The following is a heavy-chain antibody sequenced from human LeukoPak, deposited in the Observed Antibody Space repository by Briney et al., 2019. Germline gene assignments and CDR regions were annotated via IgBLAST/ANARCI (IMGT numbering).Heavy chain of an antibody. CDR2: TYHRSKWSN. J-gene: IGHJ3*01. CDR1: GDSVSTNSVA. V-gene: IGHV6-1*01. D-gene: IGHD2-15*01. CDR3: ARGKYSGFDL. Sequence: SQTLSLTCAISGDSVSTNSVAWNWIRQSPSRGLEWLGRTYHRSKWSNDYAVSVKSRITINPDTSKNQFSLQLNSVTPDDTALYYCARGKYSGFDLWGQVTIVSVSS.